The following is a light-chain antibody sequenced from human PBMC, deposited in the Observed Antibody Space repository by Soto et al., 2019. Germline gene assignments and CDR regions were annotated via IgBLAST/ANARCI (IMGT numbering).Light chain of an antibody. CDR2: WAS. J-gene: IGKJ5*01. CDR1: QSVLYSSNNKNY. V-gene: IGKV4-1*01. Sequence: DIVMTQSPDSLAVSLGVSATINCKSSQSVLYSSNNKNYLACYQQKPGQPPKLLIYWASTRESGVPARFSGSGSGTDFTLTISSLQAEDVAVYYCQQYYSTPQTFGQGTRLEI. CDR3: QQYYSTPQT.